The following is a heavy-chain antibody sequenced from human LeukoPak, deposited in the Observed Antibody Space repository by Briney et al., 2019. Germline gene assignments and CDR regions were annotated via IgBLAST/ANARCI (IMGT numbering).Heavy chain of an antibody. CDR2: INPNSGGT. J-gene: IGHJ4*02. Sequence: GSLKVSCKASGYTFTGYNMQWLRQAPGQGLEWMGWINPNSGGTNYAQKFQGRVTMTRDTSISTAYMELSRLRSDDTAVYYCARDGHFDCWGQGTLVTVSS. CDR1: GYTFTGYN. V-gene: IGHV1-2*02. CDR3: ARDGHFDC.